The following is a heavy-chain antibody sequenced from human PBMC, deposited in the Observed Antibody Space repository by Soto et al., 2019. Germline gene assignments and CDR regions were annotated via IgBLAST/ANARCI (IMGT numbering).Heavy chain of an antibody. D-gene: IGHD6-19*01. Sequence: SETLSLTCAVYGGSFSGYYWSWIRQPPGKGLERIGEINHSGSTNYNPSLKSRVTISVDTSKNQFSLKLSSVTAADTAVYYCARGHGFRQWLVLYYYYGMDVWGQGTTVTVSS. V-gene: IGHV4-34*01. J-gene: IGHJ6*02. CDR2: INHSGST. CDR3: ARGHGFRQWLVLYYYYGMDV. CDR1: GGSFSGYY.